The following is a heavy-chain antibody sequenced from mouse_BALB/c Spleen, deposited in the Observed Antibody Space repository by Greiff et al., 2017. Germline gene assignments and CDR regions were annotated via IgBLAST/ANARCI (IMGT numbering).Heavy chain of an antibody. D-gene: IGHD1-1*01. V-gene: IGHV6-6*02. CDR2: IRLKSNNYAT. Sequence: DVKLVESGGGLVQPGGSMKLSCVASGFTFSNYWMNWVRQSPEKGLEWVAEIRLKSNNYATHYAESVKGRFTISRDDSKSSVYLQMNNLRAEDTGIYYCTRDYGRGPFDYWGQGTTLTVSS. CDR1: GFTFSNYW. CDR3: TRDYGRGPFDY. J-gene: IGHJ2*01.